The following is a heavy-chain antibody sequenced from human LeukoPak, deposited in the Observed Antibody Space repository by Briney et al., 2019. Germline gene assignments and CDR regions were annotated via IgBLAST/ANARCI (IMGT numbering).Heavy chain of an antibody. CDR1: GYTFTSYG. CDR3: ARLNRYSGSYYLDY. Sequence: ASVKVSCKASGYTFTSYGISWVRQAPGQGLEWMGWINTYNGKTNYAQKLQGRVTMTTDTSTSTAYMELRSLRSDDTAVYYCARLNRYSGSYYLDYWGQGTLVTVSS. V-gene: IGHV1-18*01. D-gene: IGHD1-26*01. J-gene: IGHJ4*02. CDR2: INTYNGKT.